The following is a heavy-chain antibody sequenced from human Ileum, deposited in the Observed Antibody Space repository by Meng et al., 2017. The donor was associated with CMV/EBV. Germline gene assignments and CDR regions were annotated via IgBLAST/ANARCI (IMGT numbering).Heavy chain of an antibody. V-gene: IGHV1-2*02. CDR2: INPESGVT. CDR1: GYTLAGYL. J-gene: IGHJ3*02. Sequence: ASVKVSGKASGYTLAGYLIHWVRQAPGQGLEWMGWINPESGVTNYAQKFQGRVTMTRDTSISTAYMELSRLTSDDTAVYYCAREQYNGNYLRSYDIWGQGTLVTVSS. D-gene: IGHD1-26*01. CDR3: AREQYNGNYLRSYDI.